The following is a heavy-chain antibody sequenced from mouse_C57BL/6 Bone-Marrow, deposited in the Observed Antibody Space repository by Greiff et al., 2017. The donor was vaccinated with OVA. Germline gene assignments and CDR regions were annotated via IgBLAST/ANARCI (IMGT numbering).Heavy chain of an antibody. D-gene: IGHD5-1*01. CDR3: VSDLYYYAMDY. CDR2: IRSKSNNYAT. V-gene: IGHV10-1*01. J-gene: IGHJ4*01. CDR1: GFSFNTYA. Sequence: EVNLVESGGGLVQPKGSLTLSCAASGFSFNTYAMNWVRQAPGKGLEWVARIRSKSNNYATYYADSVKDRFTISRDDSESMLYLQMNNLKTEDTAMYYCVSDLYYYAMDYWGQGTSVTVSS.